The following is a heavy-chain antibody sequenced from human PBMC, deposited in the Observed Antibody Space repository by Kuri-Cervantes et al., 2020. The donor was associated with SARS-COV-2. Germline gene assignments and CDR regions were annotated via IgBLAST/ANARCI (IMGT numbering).Heavy chain of an antibody. J-gene: IGHJ4*02. Sequence: GSLRLSCTVSGYSISSGYYWGWIRQPPGKGLEWIGSIYHSGSTYYNPSLKSRVTISVDTSKNQFPLKLSSVTAADTAVYYCARSGDSRHTIFGVVITMGVDYWGQGTLVTVSS. CDR1: GYSISSGYY. CDR3: ARSGDSRHTIFGVVITMGVDY. D-gene: IGHD3-3*01. V-gene: IGHV4-38-2*02. CDR2: IYHSGST.